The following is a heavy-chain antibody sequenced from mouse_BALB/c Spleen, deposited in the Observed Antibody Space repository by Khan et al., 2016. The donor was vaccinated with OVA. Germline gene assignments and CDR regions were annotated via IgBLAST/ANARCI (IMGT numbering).Heavy chain of an antibody. D-gene: IGHD2-12*01. Sequence: QVQLKESGPGLVQPSQNLSITCTVSGFSLITYGVHWVRQSQGKGLEWLGVIWSGGTTDYNEAFISRLSISKDNSTSQVFLKMNSLQSDDTAIYYCARNSYRYDFTYWGRGTLVTVSS. J-gene: IGHJ3*01. CDR1: GFSLITYG. CDR2: IWSGGTT. CDR3: ARNSYRYDFTY. V-gene: IGHV2-4-1*01.